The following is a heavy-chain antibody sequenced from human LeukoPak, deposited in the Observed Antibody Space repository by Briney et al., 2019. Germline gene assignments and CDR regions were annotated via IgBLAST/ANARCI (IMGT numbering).Heavy chain of an antibody. V-gene: IGHV1-2*02. CDR2: INPNSGGT. CDR3: ARIKWIQLWRPKEVWVFDY. J-gene: IGHJ4*02. Sequence: ASVKVSCKASGYTFTGYYMHWVRQAPGQGLEWMGWINPNSGGTNYAQKFQGRVTMTRDTSISTAYMELSRLRSDDTAVYYCARIKWIQLWRPKEVWVFDYWGQGTLVTVSS. D-gene: IGHD5-18*01. CDR1: GYTFTGYY.